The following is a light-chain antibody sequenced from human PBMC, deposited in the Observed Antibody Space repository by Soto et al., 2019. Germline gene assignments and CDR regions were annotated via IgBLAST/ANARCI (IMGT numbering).Light chain of an antibody. J-gene: IGLJ2*01. V-gene: IGLV2-8*01. CDR1: SSDLGDYDY. CDR3: SSYAGSNNLI. Sequence: QSALTQPPSASGSPGQSVTISCTGTSSDLGDYDYVSWYQQRPDKAPKVMIYEVNKRPSGVPDRFSGSKSGNTASLTVTGLQAEDEADYYCSSYAGSNNLIFGGGTKVTVL. CDR2: EVN.